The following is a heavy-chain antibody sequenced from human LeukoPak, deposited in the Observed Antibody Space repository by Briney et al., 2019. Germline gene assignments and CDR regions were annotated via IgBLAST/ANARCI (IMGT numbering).Heavy chain of an antibody. D-gene: IGHD3-22*01. J-gene: IGHJ1*01. V-gene: IGHV1-8*01. CDR3: ARGRRYYYDSSGYNFQH. CDR1: GYTFTSYD. Sequence: GASVKVSCKASGYTFTSYDINWMRQATGQGLEWMGWMNPNSGNTGYAQKFQGRVTMTRNASISTAYMELSSLRSEDTAVYYCARGRRYYYDSSGYNFQHWGQGTLVTVSS. CDR2: MNPNSGNT.